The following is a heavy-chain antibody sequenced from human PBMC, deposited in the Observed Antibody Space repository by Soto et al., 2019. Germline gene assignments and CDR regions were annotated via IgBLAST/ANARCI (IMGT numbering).Heavy chain of an antibody. CDR2: IYHTGTT. CDR3: AKPSGSAYGLDV. D-gene: IGHD3-10*01. V-gene: IGHV4-4*02. CDR1: AGSISTTNW. Sequence: PSETLSLTCAVSAGSISTTNWYVWVRQPPGMGLEWIGEIYHTGTTTYNPSLKSRVTMSVDTSKNQFSLRLSFVTAADTAVYYCAKPSGSAYGLDVWGPGATVTVYS. J-gene: IGHJ6*02.